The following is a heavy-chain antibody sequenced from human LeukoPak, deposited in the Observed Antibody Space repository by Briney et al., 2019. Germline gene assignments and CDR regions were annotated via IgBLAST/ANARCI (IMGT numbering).Heavy chain of an antibody. V-gene: IGHV4-59*01. J-gene: IGHJ5*02. CDR3: ASLSEYCSAASCYLDWFDP. CDR2: MYYSGST. D-gene: IGHD2-15*01. Sequence: SETLSLTCSVSGGSISSYYWSWIRQPPGKGLEWIGYMYYSGSTNYNPSLKSRVTMSVDTSKNQFSLKLNSVTAADTAVYYCASLSEYCSAASCYLDWFDPWGQGTLVTVSS. CDR1: GGSISSYY.